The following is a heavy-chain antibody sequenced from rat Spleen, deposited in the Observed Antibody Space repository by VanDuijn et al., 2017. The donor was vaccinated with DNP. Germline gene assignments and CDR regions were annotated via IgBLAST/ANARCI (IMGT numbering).Heavy chain of an antibody. CDR2: ITTSGDST. D-gene: IGHD1-2*01. V-gene: IGHV5-31*01. J-gene: IGHJ4*01. Sequence: EVQLVESGGDLVQPGRSLKVSCVVSGFTFNNYWMTWIRQVPGKGLEWVASITTSGDSTSSPDSVKVRFTISRDNAKNTKSLRRDSPRSEDTATYYCTRHDSYSSPYYAMDAWGQGISVTVSS. CDR1: GFTFNNYW. CDR3: TRHDSYSSPYYAMDA.